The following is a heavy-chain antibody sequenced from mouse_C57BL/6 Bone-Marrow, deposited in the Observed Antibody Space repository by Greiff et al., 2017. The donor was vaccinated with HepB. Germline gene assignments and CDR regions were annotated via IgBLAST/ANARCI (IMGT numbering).Heavy chain of an antibody. CDR2: ILSSIGRT. J-gene: IGHJ4*01. CDR1: DSEVFPIAY. CDR3: ARPHYRAKGGYAMDY. Sequence: QVQLQQSGSELRSPGSSVKLSCKDFDSEVFPIAYMSWVRQQPGHGFEWIGGILSSIGRTIYGEKFEDKATLDADTLSNTAYVELNSLTSEDSEIYYCARPHYRAKGGYAMDYWGQGTSVTVSS. V-gene: IGHV15-2*01. D-gene: IGHD2-14*01.